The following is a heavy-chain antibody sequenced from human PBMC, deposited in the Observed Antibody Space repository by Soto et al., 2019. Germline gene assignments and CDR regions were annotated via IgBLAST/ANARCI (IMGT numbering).Heavy chain of an antibody. CDR2: ISGSGDST. D-gene: IGHD6-19*01. Sequence: GGSLRLSCAASGFTFSSYAMSWVRQAPGKGLEWVSAISGSGDSTYYADSVKGRFTISRDNSKNTLYLQMNSLRAEDTAVYYCAKDIVDPKQWLVGNYYYYYYMDVWGKGTTVTVSS. CDR3: AKDIVDPKQWLVGNYYYYYYMDV. CDR1: GFTFSSYA. J-gene: IGHJ6*03. V-gene: IGHV3-23*01.